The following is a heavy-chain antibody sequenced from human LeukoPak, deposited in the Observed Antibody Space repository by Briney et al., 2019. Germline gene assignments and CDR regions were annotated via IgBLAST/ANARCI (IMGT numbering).Heavy chain of an antibody. Sequence: GESLKISCKGSGYNFATNWIGWVRQMPGKGLEWMGLIYPGDSDTRYSPSFQGQVTISADKSTNTAYLQWSSLQASDTAIYYCARTNFYGTTGYYYLTPWGQGTLVTVSS. CDR2: IYPGDSDT. D-gene: IGHD3-22*01. V-gene: IGHV5-51*01. J-gene: IGHJ5*02. CDR3: ARTNFYGTTGYYYLTP. CDR1: GYNFATNW.